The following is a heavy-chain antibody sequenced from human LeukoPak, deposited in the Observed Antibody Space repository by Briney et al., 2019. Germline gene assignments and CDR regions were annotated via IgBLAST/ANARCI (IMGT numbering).Heavy chain of an antibody. CDR3: ARERYYDYVWGSYRYYYYYGMDV. CDR1: GYTFTSYY. D-gene: IGHD3-16*02. Sequence: GASVKVSCKASGYTFTSYYMHWVRQAPGQGLEWMGIINPSGGSTSYAQKFQGRVTMTRDTSTSTVYMELSSLRSEDTAVYYCARERYYDYVWGSYRYYYYYGMDVWGQGTTVTVSS. V-gene: IGHV1-46*01. J-gene: IGHJ6*02. CDR2: INPSGGST.